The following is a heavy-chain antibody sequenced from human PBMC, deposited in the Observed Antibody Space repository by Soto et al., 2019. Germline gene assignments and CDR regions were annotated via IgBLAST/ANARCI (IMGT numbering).Heavy chain of an antibody. CDR2: IYYSGST. J-gene: IGHJ6*03. CDR3: ARLYLNYYYYYMDV. V-gene: IGHV4-31*03. CDR1: GGSISSGGYY. Sequence: SETLSLTCTGSGGSISSGGYYWSWIRQHPGKGLEWIGYIYYSGSTYYNPSLKSRVTISVDTSKNQFSLKLSSVTAADTAVYYCARLYLNYYYYYMDVWGKGTTVTVSS.